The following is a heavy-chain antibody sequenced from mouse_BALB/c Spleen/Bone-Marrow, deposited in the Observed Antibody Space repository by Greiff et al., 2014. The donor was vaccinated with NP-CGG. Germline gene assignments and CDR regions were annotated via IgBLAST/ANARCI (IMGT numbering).Heavy chain of an antibody. J-gene: IGHJ4*01. CDR3: ASKLRHDGYYERDAMDY. CDR1: GYSLSRYS. Sequence: QVQLQQPGPGLVAPSQSLSITCTVSGYSLSRYSVHWVRQPPGKGLEWLGMIWGGGSTDYNSALKSRLSMSKDNSKSQVFLKMNSLQTDDTAMYYCASKLRHDGYYERDAMDYWGQGTSVTVSS. D-gene: IGHD2-3*01. CDR2: IWGGGST. V-gene: IGHV2-6-4*01.